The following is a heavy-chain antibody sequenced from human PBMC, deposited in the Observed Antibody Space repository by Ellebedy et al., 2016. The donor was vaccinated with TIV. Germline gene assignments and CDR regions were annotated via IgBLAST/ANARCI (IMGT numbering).Heavy chain of an antibody. D-gene: IGHD3-10*01. CDR3: ARDQWGFGEEGTYYGMDV. CDR2: ISSSSNYI. J-gene: IGHJ6*02. Sequence: GESLKISCAASGFTFSSYSMNWVRQAPGKGLEWVSSISSSSNYIYYADSVKGRFTISRDNAKNSLYLQMNSLRAADTAVYYCARDQWGFGEEGTYYGMDVWGQGTTVTVSS. V-gene: IGHV3-21*01. CDR1: GFTFSSYS.